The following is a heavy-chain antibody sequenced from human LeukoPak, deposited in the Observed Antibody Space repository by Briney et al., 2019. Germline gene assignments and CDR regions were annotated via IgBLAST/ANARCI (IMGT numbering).Heavy chain of an antibody. V-gene: IGHV1-2*02. J-gene: IGHJ4*02. Sequence: ASVKVSCKASGYTFTGYYMHWVRQAPGQGPEWMGWINPNSGGTNYAQKFQGRVTMTRDTSISTAYMELSRLRSDDTAVYYCASRSGLRLGELSLYWGQGTLVTVSS. CDR1: GYTFTGYY. CDR3: ASRSGLRLGELSLY. D-gene: IGHD3-16*02. CDR2: INPNSGGT.